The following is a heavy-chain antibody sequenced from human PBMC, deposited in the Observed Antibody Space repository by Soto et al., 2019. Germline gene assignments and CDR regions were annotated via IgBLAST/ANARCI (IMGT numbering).Heavy chain of an antibody. Sequence: SDPLALIRAISDGSFSCYYWRWIRQPPGEGLEWIGQINHSGITNYNPSLNSRVTISVDTSKNQFSLKLSSVNAADTAVYYCARGNQYYYGSGSYYNNWFDPWGQVTMGTAPQ. V-gene: IGHV4-34*01. D-gene: IGHD3-10*01. J-gene: IGHJ5*02. CDR2: INHSGIT. CDR3: ARGNQYYYGSGSYYNNWFDP. CDR1: DGSFSCYY.